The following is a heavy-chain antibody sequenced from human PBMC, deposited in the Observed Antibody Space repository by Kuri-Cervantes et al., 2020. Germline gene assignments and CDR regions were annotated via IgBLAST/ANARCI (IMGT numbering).Heavy chain of an antibody. V-gene: IGHV4-34*01. CDR2: INHSGST. D-gene: IGHD5-18*01. CDR3: ARRDTAMVPFDY. J-gene: IGHJ4*02. Sequence: GSLRLSCAVYGGSFSGYYWSWIRQPPGKGLEWIGEINHSGSTNYNPSLKSRVTISVDTSKNHFSLKLSSVTAADTAVYYCARRDTAMVPFDYWGQGTLVTVSS. CDR1: GGSFSGYY.